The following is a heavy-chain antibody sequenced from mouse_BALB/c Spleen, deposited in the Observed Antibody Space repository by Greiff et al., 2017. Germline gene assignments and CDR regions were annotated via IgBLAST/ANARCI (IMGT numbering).Heavy chain of an antibody. CDR1: GFSLTSYG. Sequence: QVQLQQSGPGLVQPSQSLSITCTVSGFSLTSYGVHWVRQSPGKGLEWLGVIWSGGSTDYNAAFISRLSISKDNSKSQVFFKMNSLQANDTAIYYCARGNYYGSSYYYAMDYWGQGTSVTVSS. V-gene: IGHV2-2*02. J-gene: IGHJ4*01. CDR3: ARGNYYGSSYYYAMDY. D-gene: IGHD1-1*01. CDR2: IWSGGST.